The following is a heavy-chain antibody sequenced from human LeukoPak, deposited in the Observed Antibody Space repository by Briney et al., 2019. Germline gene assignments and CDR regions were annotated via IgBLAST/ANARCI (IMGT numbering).Heavy chain of an antibody. CDR1: GGSISSGGYY. CDR3: ARGTAVAGLFDY. CDR2: IYYSGST. Sequence: SETLSLTCTVSGGSISSGGYYWSWIRQHPGKGLEWIGYIYYSGSTYYNPSLKSRVTISVDTSKNQFSLKLSSVTAADTAVYYCARGTAVAGLFDYWGQGTLVTVSS. V-gene: IGHV4-31*03. D-gene: IGHD6-19*01. J-gene: IGHJ4*02.